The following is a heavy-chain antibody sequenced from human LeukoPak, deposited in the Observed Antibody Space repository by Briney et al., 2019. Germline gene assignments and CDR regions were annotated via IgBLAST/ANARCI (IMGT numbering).Heavy chain of an antibody. J-gene: IGHJ4*02. CDR2: IYYSGST. V-gene: IGHV4-39*01. D-gene: IGHD2-15*01. CDR1: GGSLSSSSYY. CDR3: ASRYCSGGSCYPFDY. Sequence: SETLSLTCTVSGGSLSSSSYYWGWIRQPPGKGLGWIGSIYYSGSTYYNPSLKSRVTISVDTSKNQFSLKLSSVTAADTAVYYCASRYCSGGSCYPFDYWGQGTLVTVSS.